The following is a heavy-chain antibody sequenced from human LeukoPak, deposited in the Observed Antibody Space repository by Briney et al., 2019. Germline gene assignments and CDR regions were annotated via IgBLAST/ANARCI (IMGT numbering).Heavy chain of an antibody. J-gene: IGHJ4*02. CDR3: VKERRRGYGYGLLES. D-gene: IGHD5-18*01. CDR1: GFYFSDFT. CDR2: ISLDASRT. Sequence: GGSLRPSCAASGFYFSDFTMHWVRQTSEKGLEWVSLISLDASRTHYADSVKGRFAMSRDNSKNSLYLEMNSLRTEDTALYYCVKERRRGYGYGLLESWGQGTLVTVSS. V-gene: IGHV3-43*01.